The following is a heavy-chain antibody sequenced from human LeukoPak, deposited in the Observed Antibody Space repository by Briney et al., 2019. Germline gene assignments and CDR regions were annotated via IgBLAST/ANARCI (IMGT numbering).Heavy chain of an antibody. D-gene: IGHD2-15*01. Sequence: ASVKVSCKASGYTFTGYYMHWVRQAPGQGLEWMGWINPNSGGTNYARKFQGRVTMTRDTSISAAYMELSRLRSDDTAVYYCARGGAGEGYCSSSSCYGHDYWGQGTLVTVSS. J-gene: IGHJ4*02. CDR1: GYTFTGYY. CDR3: ARGGAGEGYCSSSSCYGHDY. V-gene: IGHV1-2*02. CDR2: INPNSGGT.